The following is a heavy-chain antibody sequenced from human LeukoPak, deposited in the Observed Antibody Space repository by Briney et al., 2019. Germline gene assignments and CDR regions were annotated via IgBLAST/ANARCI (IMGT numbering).Heavy chain of an antibody. CDR3: ARDGYGSSYPYYFDY. CDR2: ITGSGGST. CDR1: GFTFSNYG. D-gene: IGHD6-6*01. Sequence: GGSLRLSCAASGFTFSNYGMSWVRQAPGKGLEWVSGITGSGGSTYYADSVKGRLTISRDNSKNTLYLQMNSLRAEDTAVFYCARDGYGSSYPYYFDYWGQGTLVTVSS. V-gene: IGHV3-23*01. J-gene: IGHJ4*02.